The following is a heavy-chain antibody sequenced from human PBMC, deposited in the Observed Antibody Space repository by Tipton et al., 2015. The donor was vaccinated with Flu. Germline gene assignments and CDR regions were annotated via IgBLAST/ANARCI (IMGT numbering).Heavy chain of an antibody. V-gene: IGHV3-30*18. J-gene: IGHJ3*02. CDR2: ISYDGSNK. D-gene: IGHD1-14*01. CDR1: GFTFSSYG. CDR3: ANPSQRAEDAFDI. Sequence: QLVQSGGGVVQPGRSLRLSCAASGFTFSSYGMHWVRQAPGKGLEWVAVISYDGSNKYYADSVKGRFTISRDNSKNTLYLQMNSLRAEDTAVYYCANPSQRAEDAFDIWGQGTMVTVSS.